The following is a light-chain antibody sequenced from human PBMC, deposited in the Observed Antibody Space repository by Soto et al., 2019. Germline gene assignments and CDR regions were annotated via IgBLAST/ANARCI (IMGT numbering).Light chain of an antibody. CDR2: WAS. V-gene: IGKV4-1*01. J-gene: IGKJ1*01. CDR3: QQYLNPPPT. CDR1: RSVLYSPNNKNY. Sequence: DIVMTQSPDSLAVSLGERATINCKPSRSVLYSPNNKNYLAWYQQKPGRPPKLLIYWASTRESGGPDRFSGSGSGTDFTLTISSLQAEDVAVYYCQQYLNPPPTFGQGTKVEIK.